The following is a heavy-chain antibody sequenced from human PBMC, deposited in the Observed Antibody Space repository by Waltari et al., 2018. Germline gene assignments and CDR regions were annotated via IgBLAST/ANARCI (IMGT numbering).Heavy chain of an antibody. CDR2: TIPMFAIP. Sequence: QVQLVQSGAEVKKPGSSVKVSCKASGVTFTSSAIRGVRQAPGQGLDWMGTIPMFAIPNYAQKFQGRVTITADKSTGTAYMELSSLRSEDTAVYYCARDPLDPSTMTTRYFDLWGRGTLVTVSS. V-gene: IGHV1-69*10. J-gene: IGHJ2*01. D-gene: IGHD4-17*01. CDR3: ARDPLDPSTMTTRYFDL. CDR1: GVTFTSSA.